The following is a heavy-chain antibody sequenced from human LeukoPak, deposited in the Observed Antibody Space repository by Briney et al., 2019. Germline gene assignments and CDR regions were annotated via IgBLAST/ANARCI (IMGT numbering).Heavy chain of an antibody. CDR2: INPSGGST. CDR3: AREGYSYGYYYMDV. V-gene: IGHV1-46*01. D-gene: IGHD5-18*01. Sequence: ASVKVSCKASGGTFSSYAISWVRQAPGQGLEWMGIINPSGGSTSYAQKFQGRVTMTRDMSTSTVYMELSSLRSEDTAVYYCAREGYSYGYYYMDVWGKGTTVTVSS. J-gene: IGHJ6*03. CDR1: GGTFSSYA.